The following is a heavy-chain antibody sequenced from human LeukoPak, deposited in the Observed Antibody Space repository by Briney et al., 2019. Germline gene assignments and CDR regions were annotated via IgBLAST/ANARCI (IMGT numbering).Heavy chain of an antibody. CDR3: ARRVLRYFDWLLGSDAFDI. V-gene: IGHV3-7*01. J-gene: IGHJ3*02. D-gene: IGHD3-9*01. Sequence: GGSLRLSCAASGFTFSSYWMSWARQAPGKGLEWVASIKQDGSEKYYVDPVKGRFTISRDNAKNSLYLQMNSLRAEDTAVYYCARRVLRYFDWLLGSDAFDIWGQGTMVTVSS. CDR1: GFTFSSYW. CDR2: IKQDGSEK.